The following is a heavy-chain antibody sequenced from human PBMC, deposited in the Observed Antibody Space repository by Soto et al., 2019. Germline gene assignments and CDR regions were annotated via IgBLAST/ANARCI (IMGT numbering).Heavy chain of an antibody. CDR2: IIPVFGTV. Sequence: QVRLVQSGAEVKKPGSSVKVSCKASGGTFSNYAITWLRLAPGQGLEWLGGIIPVFGTVNYAQKFQGRVTITADESTSTDYMELNRLRSEDTAAYYCARDNPYTNSFGNWFDPWGQVTLVIVS. CDR1: GGTFSNYA. J-gene: IGHJ5*02. V-gene: IGHV1-69*01. CDR3: ARDNPYTNSFGNWFDP. D-gene: IGHD6-13*01.